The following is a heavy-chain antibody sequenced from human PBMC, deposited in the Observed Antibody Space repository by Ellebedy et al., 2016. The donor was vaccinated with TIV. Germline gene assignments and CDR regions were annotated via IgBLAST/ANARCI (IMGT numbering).Heavy chain of an antibody. J-gene: IGHJ4*02. D-gene: IGHD6-19*01. V-gene: IGHV3-23*01. CDR3: AKRGSGWYFPHFDY. CDR2: ISGSGGST. CDR1: GFTFSSYA. Sequence: GESLKISCAASGFTFSSYAMSWVRQAPGKGLEWVSAISGSGGSTYYADSVKGRFTISRDNSKNTLYLQMNSLRAEDTAVYYCAKRGSGWYFPHFDYWGQGTLVTVSS.